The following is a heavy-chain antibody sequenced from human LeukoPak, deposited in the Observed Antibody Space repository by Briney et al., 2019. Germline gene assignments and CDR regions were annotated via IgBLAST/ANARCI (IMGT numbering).Heavy chain of an antibody. V-gene: IGHV3-33*01. CDR2: IWDDGSNK. CDR3: ARGGGRGYNWNDLGD. Sequence: PGRSLRLSCAASGFTFSSYGMHWVRQAPGKGLEWXXVIWDDGSNKYYADSVKGRFTISRDNSKNTLYLQMNTLRAEDTAVYFCARGGGRGYNWNDLGDWGQGTLVTVSS. D-gene: IGHD1-1*01. CDR1: GFTFSSYG. J-gene: IGHJ4*02.